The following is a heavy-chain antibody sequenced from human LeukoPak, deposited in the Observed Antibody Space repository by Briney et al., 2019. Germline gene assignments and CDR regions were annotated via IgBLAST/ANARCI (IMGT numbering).Heavy chain of an antibody. CDR1: GGSFSGYY. J-gene: IGHJ3*02. V-gene: IGHV4-34*01. CDR2: INHSGST. D-gene: IGHD3-16*02. Sequence: SETLSLTCAVYGGSFSGYYRSWIRQPPGKGLEWIGEINHSGSTNYNPSLKSRVTISVDTSKNQFSLKLSSVTAADTAVYYCARGPRDYVWGSYRSGAFDIWGQGTMVTVSS. CDR3: ARGPRDYVWGSYRSGAFDI.